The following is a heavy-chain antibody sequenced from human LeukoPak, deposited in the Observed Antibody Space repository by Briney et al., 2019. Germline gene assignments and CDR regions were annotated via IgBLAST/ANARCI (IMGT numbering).Heavy chain of an antibody. Sequence: ASVNFTCKASGYTSTRYHTNWARQATGQGVKWMGWMSPNSSTTDYAQIFQGRVTMTRDTSINTGYMKLTGLGSEDTAVYYCARGVGDLGDYWGQGTLVTVS. CDR2: MSPNSSTT. J-gene: IGHJ4*02. CDR1: GYTSTRYH. V-gene: IGHV1-8*01. D-gene: IGHD3-16*01. CDR3: ARGVGDLGDY.